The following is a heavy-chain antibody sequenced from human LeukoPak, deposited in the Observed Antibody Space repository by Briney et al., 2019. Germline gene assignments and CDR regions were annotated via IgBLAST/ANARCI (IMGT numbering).Heavy chain of an antibody. V-gene: IGHV4-59*01. D-gene: IGHD1-1*01. CDR2: IYYSGST. CDR1: GGSISSYY. CDR3: ARGSTGTANFDY. J-gene: IGHJ4*02. Sequence: SETLSLTCTVSGGSISSYYWSWVRQPPGKGLEWIGYIYYSGSTNYNPSLRSRVTISVDTSKNQFSLKLSSVTAADTAVYYCARGSTGTANFDYWGQGTLVTVSS.